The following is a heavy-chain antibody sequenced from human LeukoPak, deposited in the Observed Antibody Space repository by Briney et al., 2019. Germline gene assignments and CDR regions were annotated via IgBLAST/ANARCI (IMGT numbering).Heavy chain of an antibody. CDR1: GYTFTSYD. Sequence: ASVKVSCKASGYTFTSYDINWVRQATGQGLEWMGWMNPNSGNTGYAQKFQGRVTVTRNTSISTAYMELSSLRSEDTAVYYCARGQRFRGVAAAGGYWGQGTLVTVSS. D-gene: IGHD6-13*01. CDR3: ARGQRFRGVAAAGGY. CDR2: MNPNSGNT. V-gene: IGHV1-8*01. J-gene: IGHJ4*02.